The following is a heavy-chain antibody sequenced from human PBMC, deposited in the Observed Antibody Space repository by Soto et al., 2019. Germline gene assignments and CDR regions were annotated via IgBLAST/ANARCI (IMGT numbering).Heavy chain of an antibody. Sequence: SVKVSCKASGGLFSSFAISWVRQAPGQGLEWMGGIIPVFGTTNYAQKFQGRVTITADESTNTAYMELSSLTSDDTAMYYCARGGGPYVWFNEFWGQGTNVTVSS. CDR2: IIPVFGTT. J-gene: IGHJ4*02. D-gene: IGHD3-16*01. CDR1: GGLFSSFA. V-gene: IGHV1-69*13. CDR3: ARGGGPYVWFNEF.